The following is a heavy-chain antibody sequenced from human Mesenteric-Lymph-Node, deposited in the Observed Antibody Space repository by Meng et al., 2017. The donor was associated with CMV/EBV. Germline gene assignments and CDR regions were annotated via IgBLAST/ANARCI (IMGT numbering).Heavy chain of an antibody. CDR1: GFTFSNYG. CDR2: IKQDGSEK. J-gene: IGHJ6*02. D-gene: IGHD3-16*01. Sequence: GESLKISCAASGFTFSNYGMSWVRQAPGKGLEWVVNIKQDGSEKNYVDSVKGRFTISRDNAKNSLYLQMNSLRAEDTAVYYCAKDPFKRASGGYYGMDVWGQGTTVTVSS. CDR3: AKDPFKRASGGYYGMDV. V-gene: IGHV3-7*03.